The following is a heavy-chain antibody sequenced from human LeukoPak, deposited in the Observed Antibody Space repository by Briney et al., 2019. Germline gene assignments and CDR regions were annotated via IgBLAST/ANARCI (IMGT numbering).Heavy chain of an antibody. CDR3: ARGSTPYYDFWSGYYKDDAFDI. J-gene: IGHJ3*02. CDR2: IIPIFGTA. D-gene: IGHD3-3*01. V-gene: IGHV1-69*13. Sequence: SVKVSCKASGGTFSSYAISWVRQAPGQGLEWIGGIIPIFGTANYAQKFQGRVTITADESTSTAYMELSSLRSEDTAVYYCARGSTPYYDFWSGYYKDDAFDIWGQGTMVTVSS. CDR1: GGTFSSYA.